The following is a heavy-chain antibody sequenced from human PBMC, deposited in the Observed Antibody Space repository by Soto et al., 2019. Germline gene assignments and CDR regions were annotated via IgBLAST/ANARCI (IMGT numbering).Heavy chain of an antibody. CDR1: GFTFTTYA. V-gene: IGHV3-23*01. J-gene: IGHJ4*02. CDR3: AKNWDTTFSSSSH. CDR2: ISGSGGST. D-gene: IGHD6-6*01. Sequence: EVQLLESGGGLVQPGGSLRLSCAASGFTFTTYAMSWVRQAPGNGLEWVSAISGSGGSTYYTDSVKGRFTISRDNSKNTLYLQMNRLRAEDTAVYYCAKNWDTTFSSSSHWGQGTLVTVSS.